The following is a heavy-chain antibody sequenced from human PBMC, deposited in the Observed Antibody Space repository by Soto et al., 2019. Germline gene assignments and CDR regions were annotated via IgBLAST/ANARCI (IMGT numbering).Heavy chain of an antibody. CDR3: ARDGRDSSGYTQIFAY. J-gene: IGHJ4*02. D-gene: IGHD3-22*01. V-gene: IGHV3-21*01. CDR2: ISSSSSYI. Sequence: PGGSLRLSCAASGFTFSSYSMNWVRQAPGKGLEWVSSISSSSSYIYYADSVKGRFTISRDNAKNSLYLQMNSLRAEDTAVYYWARDGRDSSGYTQIFAYWGQGPLVTVSS. CDR1: GFTFSSYS.